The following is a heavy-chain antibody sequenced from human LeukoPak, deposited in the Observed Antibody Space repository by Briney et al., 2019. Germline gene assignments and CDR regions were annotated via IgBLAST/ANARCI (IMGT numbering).Heavy chain of an antibody. CDR1: GGYISSGSYY. CDR3: ARDTDYFDY. J-gene: IGHJ4*02. CDR2: IYTSGST. Sequence: SETLSLTCTVSGGYISSGSYYWSWIRQPAGKGLEWIGRIYTSGSTNYNPSLKSRVTISVDTSKTQFSLKLSSVTAADSAVYYCARDTDYFDYWGKGTLVTVSS. V-gene: IGHV4-61*02.